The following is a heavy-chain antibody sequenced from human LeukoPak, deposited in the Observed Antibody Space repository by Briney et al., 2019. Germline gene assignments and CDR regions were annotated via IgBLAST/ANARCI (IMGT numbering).Heavy chain of an antibody. J-gene: IGHJ4*02. CDR1: GYTFTGYF. CDR3: AREGGDYDSSLDY. V-gene: IGHV1-18*04. CDR2: ISAYNGNT. D-gene: IGHD3-22*01. Sequence: SVKVSCKASGYTFTGYFLHWVRQAPGQGLEWMGWISAYNGNTNYAQKLQGRVTMTTDTSTSTAYMELRSLRSDDTAVYYCAREGGDYDSSLDYWGQGTLVTVSS.